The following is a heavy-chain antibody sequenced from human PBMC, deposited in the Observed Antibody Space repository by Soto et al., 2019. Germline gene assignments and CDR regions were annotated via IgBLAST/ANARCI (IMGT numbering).Heavy chain of an antibody. CDR1: GFTFSSYA. Sequence: PGGSLRLSCAASGFTFSSYAMSWFRQAPVKGLEWVSIISGSGGTTYYADSVKGRFSISRDNSKNTLSLQMNSLRAEDTAVYYCAKQKEAVAGPIFDYWGQGTLVTVSS. D-gene: IGHD6-19*01. J-gene: IGHJ4*02. V-gene: IGHV3-23*01. CDR3: AKQKEAVAGPIFDY. CDR2: ISGSGGTT.